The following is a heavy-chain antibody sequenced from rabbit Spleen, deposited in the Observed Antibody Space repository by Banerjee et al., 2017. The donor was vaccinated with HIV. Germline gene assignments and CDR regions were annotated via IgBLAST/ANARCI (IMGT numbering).Heavy chain of an antibody. D-gene: IGHD8-1*01. J-gene: IGHJ6*01. CDR2: IYVGSIGST. CDR3: ARDAGTSFSTYGMDL. CDR1: GFSFSSAYY. V-gene: IGHV1S40*01. Sequence: QSLEESGGGLVKPEGSLTLTCKASGFSFSSAYYMCWVRQAPGKGLEWIGCIYVGSIGSTYFASWAKGRFTISKTSATTVTLQMTSLTAADTATYFCARDAGTSFSTYGMDLWGPGTLVTVS.